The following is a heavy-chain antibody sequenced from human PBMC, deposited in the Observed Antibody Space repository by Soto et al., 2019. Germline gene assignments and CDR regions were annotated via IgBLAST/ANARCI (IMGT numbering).Heavy chain of an antibody. CDR1: GGSISSSNW. D-gene: IGHD4-17*01. Sequence: SETLSLTCAVSGGSISSSNWWCWVRQPPGKGLEWIGEIYHSGSTNYNPSLKSRVTISVDKSKNQFSLKLSSVTAADTAVYYCARAVTTNYYYYGMDIWGQGTTVTVSS. CDR3: ARAVTTNYYYYGMDI. CDR2: IYHSGST. V-gene: IGHV4-4*02. J-gene: IGHJ6*02.